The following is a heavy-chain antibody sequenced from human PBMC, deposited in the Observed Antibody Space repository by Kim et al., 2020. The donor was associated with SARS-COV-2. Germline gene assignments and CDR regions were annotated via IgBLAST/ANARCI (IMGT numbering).Heavy chain of an antibody. CDR1: GGSISSYY. J-gene: IGHJ6*02. V-gene: IGHV4-59*01. CDR2: IYYSGST. CDR3: AREAGLYGSGNYYYYYGMDV. D-gene: IGHD3-10*01. Sequence: SETLSLTCTVSGGSISSYYWSWIRQPPGKGLEWIGYIYYSGSTNYNPSLKSRVTISVDTSKNQFSLKLSSVTAADTAVYYCAREAGLYGSGNYYYYYGMDVWGQGTTVTVSS.